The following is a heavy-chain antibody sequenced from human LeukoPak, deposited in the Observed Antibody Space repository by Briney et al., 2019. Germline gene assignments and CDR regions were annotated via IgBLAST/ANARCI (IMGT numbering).Heavy chain of an antibody. Sequence: GGSLRLSCAASGFTFGDYAMQWVRQAPGKGLEWVSLISWDGGSTYYADSVKGRFTISRDNSKISLYLQMNSLRAEDTALYYCAKTIAKGYFDYWGQGTLVTVSS. CDR2: ISWDGGST. J-gene: IGHJ4*02. CDR3: AKTIAKGYFDY. V-gene: IGHV3-43D*03. CDR1: GFTFGDYA.